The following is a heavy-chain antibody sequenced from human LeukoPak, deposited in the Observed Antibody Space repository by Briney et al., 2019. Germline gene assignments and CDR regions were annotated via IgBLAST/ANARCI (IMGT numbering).Heavy chain of an antibody. CDR3: ARPGIAETGAFDR. CDR2: NYYSGST. CDR1: GVSVSSSAYN. Sequence: PSETLTLTCTASGVSVSSSAYNWGWIPQPPGQGLVGVGSNYYSGSTYYNPSVKSRVSISVDTSKNQFYLNLNSVTAADTAVYFCARPGIAETGAFDRWGQGTLVTVSS. D-gene: IGHD6-13*01. J-gene: IGHJ4*02. V-gene: IGHV4-39*01.